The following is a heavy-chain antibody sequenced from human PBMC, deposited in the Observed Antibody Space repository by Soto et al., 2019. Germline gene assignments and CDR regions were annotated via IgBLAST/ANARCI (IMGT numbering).Heavy chain of an antibody. D-gene: IGHD6-6*01. CDR2: INSDGSST. CDR1: GFTFSSYW. V-gene: IGHV3-74*01. J-gene: IGHJ6*03. Sequence: GGSLRLSCAASGFTFSSYWMHWVRQAPGKGLVWVSRINSDGSSTSYADSVKGRFTISRDNAKNTLYLQMNSLRAEDTAVYYCASLWDSSSSNCYYYMDVWGKGTTVTVSS. CDR3: ASLWDSSSSNCYYYMDV.